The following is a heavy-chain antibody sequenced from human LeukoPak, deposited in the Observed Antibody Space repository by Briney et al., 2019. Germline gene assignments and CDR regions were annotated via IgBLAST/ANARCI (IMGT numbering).Heavy chain of an antibody. D-gene: IGHD4-17*01. CDR1: GGSISSGGYY. CDR2: IYYSGST. V-gene: IGHV4-31*03. Sequence: PSETLSLTCTVSGGSISSGGYYWSWIRQHPGKGLEWNGYIYYSGSTYYNPSLKSRVTISVDTSKNQFSLKPSSVTAADTAVYYCARRNYGDDDGMDVWGQGTTVTVSS. CDR3: ARRNYGDDDGMDV. J-gene: IGHJ6*02.